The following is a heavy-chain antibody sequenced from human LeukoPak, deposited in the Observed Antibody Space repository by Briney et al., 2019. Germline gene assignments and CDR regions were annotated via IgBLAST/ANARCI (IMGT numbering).Heavy chain of an antibody. Sequence: SQTLSLTCAVSGGSISSGYYWGWIRQPPGKGLEWIGSIYHSGSTYYNPSLKSRVTISVDTSKNQFSLKLSSVTAEDTAVYYCARERYSGSYYYWGQGTLVTVSS. V-gene: IGHV4-38-2*02. CDR1: GGSISSGYY. J-gene: IGHJ4*02. CDR2: IYHSGST. D-gene: IGHD1-26*01. CDR3: ARERYSGSYYY.